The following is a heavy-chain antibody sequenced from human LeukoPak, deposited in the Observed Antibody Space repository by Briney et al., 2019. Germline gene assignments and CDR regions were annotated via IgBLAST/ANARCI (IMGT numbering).Heavy chain of an antibody. J-gene: IGHJ4*02. CDR2: IYHSGST. CDR1: GGSFGGYS. D-gene: IGHD6-13*01. Sequence: SETLSLTCAVYGGSFGGYSWSWIRQPPGKGLEWIGYIYHSGSTYYNPSLKSRVTISVDRSKNQFSLKLSSVTAADTAVYYCARRIAAAGPFDYWGQGTLVTVSS. CDR3: ARRIAAAGPFDY. V-gene: IGHV4-30-2*01.